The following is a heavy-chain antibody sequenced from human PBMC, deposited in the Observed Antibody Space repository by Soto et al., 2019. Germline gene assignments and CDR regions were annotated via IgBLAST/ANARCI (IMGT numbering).Heavy chain of an antibody. CDR1: GFTFTRYS. CDR2: ISSTTNYI. V-gene: IGHV3-21*06. Sequence: GGSLRLSCAASGFTFTRYSMNWVRQAPGKGLEWVSSISSTTNYIYYGDSMKGRFTISRDNGKNSLYLEIHSLRAGDTAVYYCARESEDLTSNFDYWGQGTLVTVSS. CDR3: ARESEDLTSNFDY. J-gene: IGHJ4*02.